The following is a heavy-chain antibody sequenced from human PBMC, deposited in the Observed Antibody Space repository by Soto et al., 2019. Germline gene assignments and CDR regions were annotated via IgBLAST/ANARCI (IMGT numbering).Heavy chain of an antibody. Sequence: GPTLVNPTETLTLTCTGSGFSLSIARMGVSWIRQRPGKALEGLAHIFSNDEKSYSTSLKSRLTISKDTSKSQVVLTMTNMDPVDTATYYCARILLYSSSFRVWFDPWGQGILVTVSS. J-gene: IGHJ5*02. V-gene: IGHV2-26*01. CDR3: ARILLYSSSFRVWFDP. CDR2: IFSNDEK. CDR1: GFSLSIARMG. D-gene: IGHD6-6*01.